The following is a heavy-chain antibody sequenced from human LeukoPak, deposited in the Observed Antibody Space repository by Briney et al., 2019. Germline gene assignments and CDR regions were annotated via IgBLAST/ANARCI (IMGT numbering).Heavy chain of an antibody. V-gene: IGHV3-66*01. CDR2: IHSGGGT. J-gene: IGHJ4*02. D-gene: IGHD3-3*01. Sequence: GGSLRLSCAASGFTVSSNYMNWVRQAPGKGLELVSVIHSGGGTYYADSGKGRFTISRDISENTLYLQMNSLRAEDTAVYYCARVPFYDFWSGPGYFDYWGQGTLVTVSS. CDR3: ARVPFYDFWSGPGYFDY. CDR1: GFTVSSNY.